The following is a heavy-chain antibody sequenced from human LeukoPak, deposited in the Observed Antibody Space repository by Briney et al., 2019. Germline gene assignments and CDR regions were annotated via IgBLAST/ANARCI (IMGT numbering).Heavy chain of an antibody. V-gene: IGHV3-43*01. CDR3: ARDYGDYANDY. Sequence: PGGSLRLSCVVSGFTFDDYIMHWVRQAPGKGLEWVSLISWDGGSTYYADSVEGRFTISRGNSKNSPYLQMNSLRDEDTAVYYCARDYGDYANDYWDQGTLVTVSS. CDR2: ISWDGGST. CDR1: GFTFDDYI. D-gene: IGHD4-17*01. J-gene: IGHJ4*02.